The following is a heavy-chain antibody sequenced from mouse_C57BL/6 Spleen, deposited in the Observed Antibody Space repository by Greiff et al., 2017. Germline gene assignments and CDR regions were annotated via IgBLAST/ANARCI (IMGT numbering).Heavy chain of an antibody. V-gene: IGHV5-9*01. D-gene: IGHD2-1*01. J-gene: IGHJ4*01. Sequence: EVKVVESGGGLVKPGGSLKLSCAASGFTFSSYTMSWVRQTPEKRLEWVATLSGGGGNTYYPDSVKGRFTISRDNAKNTLYLQMSSLRSEDTALYYCARQRGYGIVYAMDYWGQGTSVTGSS. CDR1: GFTFSSYT. CDR2: LSGGGGNT. CDR3: ARQRGYGIVYAMDY.